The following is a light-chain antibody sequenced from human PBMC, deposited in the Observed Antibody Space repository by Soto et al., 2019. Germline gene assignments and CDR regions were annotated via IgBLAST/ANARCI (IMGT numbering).Light chain of an antibody. CDR3: QQNYSPPPIT. J-gene: IGKJ5*01. CDR2: AAS. V-gene: IGKV1-39*01. CDR1: QSITRF. Sequence: DIQMTQSPSSLSASVGDRVTITCRASQSITRFLNWYQQKPGKAPKLLIYAASSLQSGVPSRFSGSGSWTDFTLTISSLQPEDFATYYCQQNYSPPPITFGQGTRLVIK.